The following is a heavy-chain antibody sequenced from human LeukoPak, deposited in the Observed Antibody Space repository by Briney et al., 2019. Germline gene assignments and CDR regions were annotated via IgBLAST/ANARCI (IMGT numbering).Heavy chain of an antibody. J-gene: IGHJ6*02. CDR2: ISYDGSNK. CDR3: AKDLSGDVLTSYYYFYGMDV. V-gene: IGHV3-30-3*01. D-gene: IGHD3-9*01. Sequence: GGSLRLSCAASGFTFSSYAMHWVRQAPGKGLEWVAVISYDGSNKYYADSVKGRFTISRDNSKNTLYLQMNSLRAEDTAVYYCAKDLSGDVLTSYYYFYGMDVWGQGTTVTVSS. CDR1: GFTFSSYA.